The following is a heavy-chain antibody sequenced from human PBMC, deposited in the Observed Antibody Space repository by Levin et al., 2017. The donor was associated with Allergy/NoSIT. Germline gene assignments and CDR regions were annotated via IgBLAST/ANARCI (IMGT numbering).Heavy chain of an antibody. V-gene: IGHV3-30*18. CDR1: GFTFSSYG. CDR2: ISYDGSNK. CDR3: AKGGAYCSGGSCYSGYYFDY. Sequence: GGSLRLSCAASGFTFSSYGMHWVRQAPGKGLEWVAVISYDGSNKYYADSVKGRFTISRDNSKNTLYLQMNSLRAEDTAVYYCAKGGAYCSGGSCYSGYYFDYWGQGTLVTVSS. D-gene: IGHD2-15*01. J-gene: IGHJ4*02.